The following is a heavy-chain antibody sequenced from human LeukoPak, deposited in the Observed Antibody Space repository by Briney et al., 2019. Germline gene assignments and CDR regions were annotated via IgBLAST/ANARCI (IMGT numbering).Heavy chain of an antibody. J-gene: IGHJ4*02. V-gene: IGHV3-48*04. CDR3: ARTYRGLSIDY. CDR2: ISSSGSTI. D-gene: IGHD3-16*02. Sequence: PGGSLRLSCAASGFTFSSYSMNWVRQAPGKGLEWVSYISSSGSTIYYADSVKGRFTISRDNAKNSLYLQMNSLRAEDTAVYYCARTYRGLSIDYWGQGTLVTVSS. CDR1: GFTFSSYS.